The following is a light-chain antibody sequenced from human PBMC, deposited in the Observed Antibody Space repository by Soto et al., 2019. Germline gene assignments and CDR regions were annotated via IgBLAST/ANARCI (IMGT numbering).Light chain of an antibody. Sequence: QSALTQPASVSGSPGQSITISCTGSISDVGGYNYVSWYQQHPGKAPKLMIYDVNNRPSGVSNRFSASKSGNTASLTISGLLAEDEADYYCSSYTISSTLGVFGGGTKLTVL. CDR2: DVN. CDR1: ISDVGGYNY. J-gene: IGLJ2*01. CDR3: SSYTISSTLGV. V-gene: IGLV2-14*01.